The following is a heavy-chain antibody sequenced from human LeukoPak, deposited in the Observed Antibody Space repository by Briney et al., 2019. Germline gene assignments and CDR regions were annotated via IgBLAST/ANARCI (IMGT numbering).Heavy chain of an antibody. Sequence: GGSLRLSCAASGFTFSSYAMSWVRQAPGKGLEWVSTISISGGSTYYADSVKGRFAISRDNSKNTLYLQMNSLRAEDTAVYYCAKDIYASPLIGMDVWGQGTTVTVSS. CDR3: AKDIYASPLIGMDV. CDR2: ISISGGST. CDR1: GFTFSSYA. J-gene: IGHJ6*02. V-gene: IGHV3-23*01. D-gene: IGHD3-10*01.